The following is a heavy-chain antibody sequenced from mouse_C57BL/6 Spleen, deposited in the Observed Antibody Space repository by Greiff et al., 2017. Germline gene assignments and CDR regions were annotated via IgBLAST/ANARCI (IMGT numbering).Heavy chain of an antibody. Sequence: QVQLKQPGAELVMPGASVKLSCKASGYTFTSYWMHWVKQRPAQGLEWIGEIDPSDSYTNYNQKFKGKSTLTVDKSSSTAYMQLSSLTSEDSAVYYCARRNYYEEDYFDYWGQGTTLTVSS. D-gene: IGHD2-4*01. CDR3: ARRNYYEEDYFDY. J-gene: IGHJ2*01. CDR1: GYTFTSYW. V-gene: IGHV1-69*01. CDR2: IDPSDSYT.